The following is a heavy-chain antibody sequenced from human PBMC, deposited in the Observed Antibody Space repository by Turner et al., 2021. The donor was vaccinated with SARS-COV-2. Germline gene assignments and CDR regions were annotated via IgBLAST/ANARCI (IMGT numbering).Heavy chain of an antibody. V-gene: IGHV4-4*07. D-gene: IGHD6-6*01. CDR3: ARDRVQLGPVGMDV. Sequence: QLQLRASGPGRVKPSETLSLTCTVSGGSISSYFWNWIRQPAGKGLEWIGRIYTSGTSNYNPSLKSRVTMSVDTSKNQFSLRLSSVTAADTAVYYCARDRVQLGPVGMDVWGQGTTVTVSS. J-gene: IGHJ6*02. CDR2: IYTSGTS. CDR1: GGSISSYF.